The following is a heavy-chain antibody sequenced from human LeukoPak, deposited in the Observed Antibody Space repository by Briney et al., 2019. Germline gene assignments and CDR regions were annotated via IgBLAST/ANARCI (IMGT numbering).Heavy chain of an antibody. CDR1: GGTFSSYA. J-gene: IGHJ4*02. Sequence: SVKVSCKASGGTFSSYAISWVRQAPGQGLEWMGRIIPILGIANYAQKFQGRVTMTRDTSISTAYMELSRLRSDDTAVYYCARESSSGWLDYWGQGTLVTVSS. D-gene: IGHD6-19*01. CDR3: ARESSSGWLDY. CDR2: IIPILGIA. V-gene: IGHV1-69*04.